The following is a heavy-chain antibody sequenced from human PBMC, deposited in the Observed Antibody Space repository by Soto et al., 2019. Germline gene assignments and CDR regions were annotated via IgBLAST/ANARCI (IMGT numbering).Heavy chain of an antibody. Sequence: GGSLRLSCAASGFTFINYNMYWVRQAPGKGLEWVSSISTSSSYIHYADSVKGRFTISRDNAKDSLYLQMNSLRGEDTAVYYCAKGDIIGTYYFDFWGQGTPVTVSS. V-gene: IGHV3-21*04. D-gene: IGHD1-20*01. CDR2: ISTSSSYI. J-gene: IGHJ4*02. CDR3: AKGDIIGTYYFDF. CDR1: GFTFINYN.